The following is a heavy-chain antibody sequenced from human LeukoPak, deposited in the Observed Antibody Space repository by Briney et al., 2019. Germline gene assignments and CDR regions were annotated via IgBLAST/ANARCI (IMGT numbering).Heavy chain of an antibody. V-gene: IGHV3-53*01. Sequence: PGGSLRLSCAASGFTVSSNYISWVRQAPGKGLEWVSLIYTSGSTYYADSVKGRFTISRDNAKNSLYLQMNSLRAEDTAVYYCARERCSSTSCYTGVDYWGQGTLVTVSS. D-gene: IGHD2-2*02. CDR2: IYTSGST. CDR3: ARERCSSTSCYTGVDY. J-gene: IGHJ4*02. CDR1: GFTVSSNY.